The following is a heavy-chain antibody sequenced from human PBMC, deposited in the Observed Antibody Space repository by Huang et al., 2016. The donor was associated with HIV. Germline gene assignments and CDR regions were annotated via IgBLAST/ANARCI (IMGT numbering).Heavy chain of an antibody. CDR3: VRGTRYGDYGLRHYYYYMGV. Sequence: GQGLEWMGWMNPKSGHTGYSQKFQGRVNITRSTSITTAYMELSSLRSADTAVYYCVRGTRYGDYGLRHYYYYMGVWGKGTTVTVSS. D-gene: IGHD4-17*01. CDR2: MNPKSGHT. J-gene: IGHJ6*03. V-gene: IGHV1-8*03.